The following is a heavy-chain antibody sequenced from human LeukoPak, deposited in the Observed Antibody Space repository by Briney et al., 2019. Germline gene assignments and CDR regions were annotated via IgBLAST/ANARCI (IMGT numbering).Heavy chain of an antibody. Sequence: GGSLRLSCAASGFTFSTYSMNWVRQAPGKGLEWVSSISSGSGYIYYADSVKDRFTISRDNAKNSLYLQMNSLRAEDTAVYYCARDQEYYYGMDVWGQGTTVTVSS. V-gene: IGHV3-21*01. CDR2: ISSGSGYI. J-gene: IGHJ6*02. CDR1: GFTFSTYS. CDR3: ARDQEYYYGMDV.